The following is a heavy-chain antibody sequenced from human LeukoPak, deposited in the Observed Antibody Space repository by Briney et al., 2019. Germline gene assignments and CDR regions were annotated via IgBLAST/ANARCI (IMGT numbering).Heavy chain of an antibody. V-gene: IGHV3-21*01. CDR3: AREPTYTSSWYTSCDY. D-gene: IGHD6-13*01. CDR1: GFTFSSYS. J-gene: IGHJ4*02. CDR2: ISSSSSYI. Sequence: GGSLRLSCAASGFTFSSYSMNWVRQAPGKGLEWVSSISSSSSYIYYADSVKGRFTISRDNAKNSLYLQMNSLRAEDTAVYYCAREPTYTSSWYTSCDYWGQGTLVTVSS.